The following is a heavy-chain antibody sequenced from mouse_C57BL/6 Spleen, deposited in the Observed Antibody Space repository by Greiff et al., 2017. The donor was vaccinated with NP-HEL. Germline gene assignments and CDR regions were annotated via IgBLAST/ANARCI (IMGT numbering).Heavy chain of an antibody. Sequence: QVQLQQPGAELVKPGASVKMSCKASGYTFTSYWITRVKQRPGQGLEWIGDIYPGSGSTNYNEKFKSKATLTVDTSSSTAYMQLSSLTSEDSAVYYCARYYYGSSEYFDVWGTGTTVTVSS. J-gene: IGHJ1*03. D-gene: IGHD1-1*01. CDR1: GYTFTSYW. V-gene: IGHV1-55*01. CDR2: IYPGSGST. CDR3: ARYYYGSSEYFDV.